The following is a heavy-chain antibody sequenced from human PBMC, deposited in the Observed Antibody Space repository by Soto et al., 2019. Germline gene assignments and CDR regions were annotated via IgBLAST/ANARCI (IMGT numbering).Heavy chain of an antibody. J-gene: IGHJ4*02. CDR1: GFTFSSYG. CDR2: IWYDGSNK. CDR3: ARDRRKMNFFDY. Sequence: HPGGSLRLSCAASGFTFSSYGMHWVRQAPGKGLEWVAVIWYDGSNKYYADSVKGRFTISRDNSKNTLYLQMNSLRAEDTAVYYCARDRRKMNFFDYWGQGTLVTVSS. V-gene: IGHV3-33*01.